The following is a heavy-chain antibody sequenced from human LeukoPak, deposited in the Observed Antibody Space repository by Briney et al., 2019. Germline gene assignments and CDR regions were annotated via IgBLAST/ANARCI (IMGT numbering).Heavy chain of an antibody. Sequence: ASETLSLTCTVSGVSMNNYYWSWIRQAPGKGLEWIGYISDSGSTNYNPSLRSRVTISVDTSKNQFSLKLSSVTAADTALYYCARYDYGDCWFDPWGQGTLVTVSS. D-gene: IGHD4-17*01. CDR2: ISDSGST. CDR1: GVSMNNYY. V-gene: IGHV4-59*01. CDR3: ARYDYGDCWFDP. J-gene: IGHJ5*02.